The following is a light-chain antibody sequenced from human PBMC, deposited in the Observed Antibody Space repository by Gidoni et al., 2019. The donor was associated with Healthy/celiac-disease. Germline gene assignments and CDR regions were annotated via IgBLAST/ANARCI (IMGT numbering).Light chain of an antibody. CDR2: AAS. Sequence: DIQMTQSPSSLSASVGDRVTITCRASQSISSYLNWYQQKPGKAPKILIYAASSLQSGVPSRFSGSGSGTDFTLTISSLQPEDFATYYCQQSYSTIALTFGGGTKVEIK. J-gene: IGKJ4*01. CDR3: QQSYSTIALT. CDR1: QSISSY. V-gene: IGKV1-39*01.